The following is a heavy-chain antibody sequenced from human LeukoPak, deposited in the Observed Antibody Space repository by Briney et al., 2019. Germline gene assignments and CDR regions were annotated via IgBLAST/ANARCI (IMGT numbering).Heavy chain of an antibody. CDR2: IIAYNGNT. V-gene: IGHV1-18*01. D-gene: IGHD4-17*01. Sequence: ASLKLSCNASGYTFTSYGICWLRQAPGQGLEWMGWIIAYNGNTNYAQKLKGRVTMTTDTSTSTSYMKLRSLSSDDTAVYYCARRYGDYVHDYWGQGTLVTVSS. J-gene: IGHJ4*02. CDR3: ARRYGDYVHDY. CDR1: GYTFTSYG.